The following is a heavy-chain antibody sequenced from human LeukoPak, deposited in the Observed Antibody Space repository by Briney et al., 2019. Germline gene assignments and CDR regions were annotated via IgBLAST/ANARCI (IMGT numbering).Heavy chain of an antibody. CDR1: GYTFTGYY. D-gene: IGHD3-3*01. CDR3: ARDLGIFGVVIKPGFDY. CDR2: INPNSGGT. V-gene: IGHV1-2*06. J-gene: IGHJ4*02. Sequence: ASVKVSCKASGYTFTGYYMHWVRQAPGQGLEWMGRINPNSGGTNYAQKFQGRVTMTRDTSISTAYMELRSLRSDDTAVYYCARDLGIFGVVIKPGFDYWGQGTLVTVSS.